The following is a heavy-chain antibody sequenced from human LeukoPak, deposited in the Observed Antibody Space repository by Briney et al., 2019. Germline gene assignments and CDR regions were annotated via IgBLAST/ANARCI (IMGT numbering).Heavy chain of an antibody. CDR3: ARGYGGNIAY. CDR2: IYHSGTT. D-gene: IGHD4-23*01. J-gene: IGHJ4*02. Sequence: SETLSLTCTVSGYSISSGNYWGGIRLPPGKGLEWIGNIYHSGTTYYNPSLKSRVTISVDTSNNQFSLKLSSVTAADTAMYYCARGYGGNIAYWGQGTLVPVSS. V-gene: IGHV4-38-2*02. CDR1: GYSISSGNY.